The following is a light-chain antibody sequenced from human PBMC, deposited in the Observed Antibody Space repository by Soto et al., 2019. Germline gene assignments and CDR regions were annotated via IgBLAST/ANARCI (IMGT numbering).Light chain of an antibody. CDR1: QSISSW. CDR3: QQSYSTPLLT. Sequence: DIQLTESAATVSASVRDRITITCRPSQSISSWLAWYQQKPGKAPKLLIYKASSLESGVPSRFSGSGSGTEFTLTISSLQPEDFATYYCQQSYSTPLLTFGGGTKVDIK. J-gene: IGKJ4*01. V-gene: IGKV1-5*03. CDR2: KAS.